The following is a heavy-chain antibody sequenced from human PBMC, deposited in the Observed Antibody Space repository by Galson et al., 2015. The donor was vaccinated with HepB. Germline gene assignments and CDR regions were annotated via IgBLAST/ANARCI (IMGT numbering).Heavy chain of an antibody. CDR3: ARDHRWYFDY. J-gene: IGHJ4*02. CDR1: GYSFTTNG. CDR2: ISANSGKT. V-gene: IGHV1-18*04. Sequence: SVKVSCKASGYSFTTNGISWVRQAPGQGLEWMGWISANSGKTNYAQKYQNRATLTRDTATSTVHMELRSLRSDDTAVYYCARDHRWYFDYWGQGSLVTVSS. D-gene: IGHD2-15*01.